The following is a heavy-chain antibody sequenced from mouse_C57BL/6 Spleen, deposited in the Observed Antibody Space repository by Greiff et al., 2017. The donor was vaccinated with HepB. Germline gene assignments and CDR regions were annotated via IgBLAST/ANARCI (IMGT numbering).Heavy chain of an antibody. J-gene: IGHJ4*01. CDR1: GFTFSSYA. CDR2: ISDGGSYT. V-gene: IGHV5-4*01. CDR3: AREGSSPRAMDY. D-gene: IGHD1-1*01. Sequence: EVQRVESGGGLVKPGGSLKLSCAASGFTFSSYAMSWVRQTPEKRLEWVATISDGGSYTYYPDNVKGRFTISRDNAKNNLYLQMSHLKSEDTAMYYCAREGSSPRAMDYWGQGTSVTVSS.